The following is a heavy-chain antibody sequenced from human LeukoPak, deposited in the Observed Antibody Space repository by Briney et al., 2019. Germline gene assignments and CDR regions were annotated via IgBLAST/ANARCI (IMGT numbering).Heavy chain of an antibody. D-gene: IGHD3-10*01. CDR1: GGSISSGDYY. J-gene: IGHJ4*02. CDR2: IYYSGST. V-gene: IGHV4-30-4*01. CDR3: ARIGGITMVRGAPGYYFDY. Sequence: SETLSLTCTVSGGSISSGDYYWSWIRQPPGKGLEWIGYIYYSGSTYYNPSLKSRVTISVPTSKTQFSLKLSSVTAADTAVYYCARIGGITMVRGAPGYYFDYWGQGTLVTVSS.